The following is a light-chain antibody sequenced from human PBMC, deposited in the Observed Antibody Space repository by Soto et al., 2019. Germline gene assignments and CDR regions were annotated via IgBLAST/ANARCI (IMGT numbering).Light chain of an antibody. CDR2: AAS. Sequence: DIQVTQSPSSLSASIGDRVTITCRASQRITNRLNWYQHRPGKAPRLLIYAASSLESGVPSRFSGSASGTDFTLTISSLQPEDFATYYCQQSYSSITFGQGTRLEIK. V-gene: IGKV1-39*01. J-gene: IGKJ5*01. CDR3: QQSYSSIT. CDR1: QRITNR.